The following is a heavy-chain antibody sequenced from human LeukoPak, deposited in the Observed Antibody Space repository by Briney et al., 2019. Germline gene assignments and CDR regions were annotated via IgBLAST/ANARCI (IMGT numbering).Heavy chain of an antibody. CDR1: GFTFRSYG. D-gene: IGHD6-6*01. V-gene: IGHV3-64*01. J-gene: IGHJ4*02. CDR2: ISSNGGST. CDR3: ARISSSYDYDY. Sequence: GGSLRLSCVASGFTFRSYGMHWVRQAPGKGLEYVAAISSNGGSTDYANSVKGRFTISRDNSKNTLYLQMGSLRAEDMAVYYCARISSSYDYDYWGQGTLVTVSS.